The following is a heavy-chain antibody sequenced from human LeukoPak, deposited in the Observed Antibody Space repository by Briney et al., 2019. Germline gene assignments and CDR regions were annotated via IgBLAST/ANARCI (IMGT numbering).Heavy chain of an antibody. J-gene: IGHJ6*02. CDR2: IYYSGST. V-gene: IGHV4-59*01. CDR1: GGSISSYY. D-gene: IGHD3-10*01. CDR3: ARDSGVRANYYYCYGMDV. Sequence: SETLSLTCTVSGGSISSYYWSWIRQPPGKGLEWNGYIYYSGSTNYNPSLKSRVTISVDTSKNQFSLKLSSVTAADTAVYYCARDSGVRANYYYCYGMDVWGQGTTVTVSS.